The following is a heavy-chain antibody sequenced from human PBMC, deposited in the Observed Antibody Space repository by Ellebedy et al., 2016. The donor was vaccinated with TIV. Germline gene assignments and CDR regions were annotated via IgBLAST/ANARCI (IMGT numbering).Heavy chain of an antibody. J-gene: IGHJ4*02. CDR2: IKQDGSEK. D-gene: IGHD6-13*01. Sequence: GESLKISCAASGFTFSSYWMSWVRQAPGKGLEWVANIKQDGSEKYYVDSVKGRFTISRDNAKNSTYLQMNSLRDEDTAVYYCASGYSGNWYGIDQWGQGTLVTVSS. V-gene: IGHV3-7*01. CDR1: GFTFSSYW. CDR3: ASGYSGNWYGIDQ.